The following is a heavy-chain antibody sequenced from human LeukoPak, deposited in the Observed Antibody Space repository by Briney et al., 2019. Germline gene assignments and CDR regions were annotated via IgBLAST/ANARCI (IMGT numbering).Heavy chain of an antibody. D-gene: IGHD5-18*01. CDR2: IYPGDSDT. J-gene: IGHJ4*02. CDR3: ARHYEVGLNTAMVGDY. V-gene: IGHV5-51*01. Sequence: LGESLKISCKGSGYSFTNYWIGWVRQMPGKGLEWMGIIYPGDSDTRYSPSFQGQVTISADKSISTAYLQWSSLKASDTAMYYCARHYEVGLNTAMVGDYWGQGTLVTVTS. CDR1: GYSFTNYW.